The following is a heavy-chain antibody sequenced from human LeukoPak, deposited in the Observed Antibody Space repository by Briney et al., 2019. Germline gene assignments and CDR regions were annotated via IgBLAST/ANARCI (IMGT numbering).Heavy chain of an antibody. CDR1: GFTFSDYY. J-gene: IGHJ5*02. D-gene: IGHD3-22*01. V-gene: IGHV3-11*04. Sequence: GGSLRLSCAASGFTFSDYYMSWIRQVPGKGLEWVSYIGRSGTTIHYADSVKGRFTISRDNAKNSLYLQMNSLRAEDTAVYYCARDHYYDSSGYMVWSDPWGQGTLVTVSS. CDR3: ARDHYYDSSGYMVWSDP. CDR2: IGRSGTTI.